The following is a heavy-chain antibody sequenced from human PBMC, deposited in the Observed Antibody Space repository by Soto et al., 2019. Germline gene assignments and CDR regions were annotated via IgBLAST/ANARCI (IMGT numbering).Heavy chain of an antibody. CDR3: ARNLGAKYGMDV. Sequence: EVQLVESGGGLVQPGGSLTLSCAGSGFPFSGSIIHWVRQAPGKGLEWVGRIRSKANNYATAFAASVQGRVTISREDSKNTAFLQMNSLKIEDTDVYFCARNLGAKYGMDVWGQGTTVTVSS. D-gene: IGHD1-26*01. J-gene: IGHJ6*02. CDR1: GFPFSGSI. CDR2: IRSKANNYAT. V-gene: IGHV3-73*02.